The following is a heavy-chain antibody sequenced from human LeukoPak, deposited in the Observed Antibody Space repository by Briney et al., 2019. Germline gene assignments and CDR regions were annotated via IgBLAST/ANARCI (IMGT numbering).Heavy chain of an antibody. Sequence: PGGSLRLSCAASGFTFSSYGMHWVRQAPGKGLEWVAVISYDGCNKYYADSVKGRFTISRDNPKNTLYLQMNSLRAEDTAVYYCAKDRTPYCIADWGQGTLVTVSS. CDR3: AKDRTPYCIAD. D-gene: IGHD2-15*01. V-gene: IGHV3-30*18. J-gene: IGHJ4*02. CDR1: GFTFSSYG. CDR2: ISYDGCNK.